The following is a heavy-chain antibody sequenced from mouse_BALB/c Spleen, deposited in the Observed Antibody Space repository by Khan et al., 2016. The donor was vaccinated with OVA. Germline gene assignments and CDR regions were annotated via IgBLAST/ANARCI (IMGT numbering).Heavy chain of an antibody. CDR1: GYSITSDYA. J-gene: IGHJ2*02. CDR3: ARVYGGDFDY. CDR2: ISYSGNT. Sequence: EVKLLESGPGLVKPSQSLSLTCTVTGYSITSDYAWNWIRQFPGNKLEWMGFISYSGNTKYNPSLKSRFSITRGTSKNQFFLQLNSVTTEDTATYYCARVYGGDFDYWGQGTSLTVSS. V-gene: IGHV3-2*02. D-gene: IGHD1-1*01.